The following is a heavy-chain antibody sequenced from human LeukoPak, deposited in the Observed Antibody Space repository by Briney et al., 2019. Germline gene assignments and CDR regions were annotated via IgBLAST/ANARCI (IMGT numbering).Heavy chain of an antibody. V-gene: IGHV1-2*04. J-gene: IGHJ2*01. CDR3: ARGTGLGSPPDWYFDL. Sequence: GASVKVSCKASGYTFTGYYMHWVRQAPGQGLEWMGWINPNSGGTNCAQKFQGWVTMTRDTSISTAYMELSRLRSDDTAVYYCARGTGLGSPPDWYFDLWGRGTLVTVSS. CDR2: INPNSGGT. CDR1: GYTFTGYY. D-gene: IGHD3/OR15-3a*01.